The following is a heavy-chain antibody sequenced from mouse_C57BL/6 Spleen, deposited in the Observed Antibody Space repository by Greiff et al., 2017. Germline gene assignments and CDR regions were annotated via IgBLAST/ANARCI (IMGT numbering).Heavy chain of an antibody. J-gene: IGHJ1*03. CDR1: GYTFTSYD. CDR3: AREDGSGCVWYFDV. Sequence: VKLVESGPELVKPGASVKLSCKASGYTFTSYDINWVKQRPGQGLEWIGWIYPRDGSTKYNEKFKGKATLTVDTSSRTAYMELHILTSEDSAVYFCAREDGSGCVWYFDVWGTGTTVTVSS. D-gene: IGHD1-1*01. V-gene: IGHV1-85*01. CDR2: IYPRDGST.